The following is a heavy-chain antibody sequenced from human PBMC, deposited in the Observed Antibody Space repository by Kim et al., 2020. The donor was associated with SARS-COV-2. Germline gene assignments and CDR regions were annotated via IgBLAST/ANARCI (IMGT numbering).Heavy chain of an antibody. J-gene: IGHJ4*02. Sequence: DSVEGRFTIARDNSKNTLYLQMNSLRAEDTAVYYCASDLYYGSGSYYFDYWGQGTLVTVSS. D-gene: IGHD3-10*01. CDR3: ASDLYYGSGSYYFDY. V-gene: IGHV3-53*01.